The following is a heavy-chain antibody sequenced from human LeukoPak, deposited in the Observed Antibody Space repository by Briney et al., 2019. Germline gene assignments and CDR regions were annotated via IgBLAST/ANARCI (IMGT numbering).Heavy chain of an antibody. Sequence: GGSLRLSCGASGFTFSSYAMSWVRQAPGKGLEWVSSISGSGGSTYYADSVEGRFTISRDNSKNTLFLQMNSLRAEDTAIYYCAKDFEYSGYSSSNFDYWGQGALVTVSS. CDR1: GFTFSSYA. CDR3: AKDFEYSGYSSSNFDY. CDR2: ISGSGGST. V-gene: IGHV3-23*01. J-gene: IGHJ4*02. D-gene: IGHD6-13*01.